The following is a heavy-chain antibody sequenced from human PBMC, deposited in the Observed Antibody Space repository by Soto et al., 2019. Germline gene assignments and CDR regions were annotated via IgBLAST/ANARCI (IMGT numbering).Heavy chain of an antibody. D-gene: IGHD1-26*01. V-gene: IGHV3-23*01. J-gene: IGHJ6*02. CDR2: ITGSGGST. CDR3: ARVFRYSGSYYARNYYYGMDV. Sequence: EVQLLESGGGLVQPGGSLRLSCAASGFTFSSYAMSWVRRAPGKGLEWFSAITGSGGSTYYADSVKGRFTISRDNSKNTLYLQMNSLRAEDTAVYYCARVFRYSGSYYARNYYYGMDVWGQGTTVTVSS. CDR1: GFTFSSYA.